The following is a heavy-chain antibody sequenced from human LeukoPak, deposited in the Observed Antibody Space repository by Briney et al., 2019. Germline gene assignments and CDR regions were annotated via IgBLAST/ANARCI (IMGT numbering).Heavy chain of an antibody. CDR3: ARVVRGSFTYYFDY. CDR1: GYSISSGYY. Sequence: SETLSLTCTVSGYSISSGYYWGWIRQPPGKGLEWIGSIYHSGSTYYNPSLKSRVTISVDTSKNQFSLKLSSVTAADTAVYYCARVVRGSFTYYFDYWGQGTLVTVSS. D-gene: IGHD3-16*01. J-gene: IGHJ4*02. V-gene: IGHV4-38-2*02. CDR2: IYHSGST.